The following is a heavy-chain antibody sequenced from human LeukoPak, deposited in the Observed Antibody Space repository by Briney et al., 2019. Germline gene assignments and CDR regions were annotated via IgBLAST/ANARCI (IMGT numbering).Heavy chain of an antibody. CDR2: ISGSGGST. D-gene: IGHD4-17*01. CDR1: GFTFSSYA. Sequence: GGSLRLSCAASGFTFSSYAMSWVRQAPGKGLEWVSAISGSGGSTYYADSVKGRFTISRDNAKNSLYLQMNSLRAEDTAVYYCARVLAALRYFDYWGQGTLVTVSS. J-gene: IGHJ4*02. CDR3: ARVLAALRYFDY. V-gene: IGHV3-23*01.